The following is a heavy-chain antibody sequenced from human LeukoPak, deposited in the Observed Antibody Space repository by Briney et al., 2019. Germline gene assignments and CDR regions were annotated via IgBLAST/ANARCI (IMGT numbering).Heavy chain of an antibody. CDR2: INPQSGGT. CDR1: GYSFTAYY. Sequence: ASVTVSCKASGYSFTAYYMHWVRQAPGEGLEWMGWINPQSGGTHYAQKFQGRVTMTRDTSIATAYMELSRLTSDDTALYYCARNIGVGPNGDSWGQGTLVTVSS. J-gene: IGHJ4*02. CDR3: ARNIGVGPNGDS. D-gene: IGHD6-19*01. V-gene: IGHV1-2*02.